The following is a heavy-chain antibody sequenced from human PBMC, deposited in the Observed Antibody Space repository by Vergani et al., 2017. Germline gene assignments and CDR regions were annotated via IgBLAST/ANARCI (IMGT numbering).Heavy chain of an antibody. D-gene: IGHD3-10*01. Sequence: QVQLQQWGAGLLKPSETLSLTCAVYGGSFSGYYWSWIRQPPGEGLEWIGYMYHSGSTNYNPSLETRVTISGDTSKNQFSLKLNSVTAADTAVYYCGRVADFYGLGSRLLDLWGQGILVTVSS. V-gene: IGHV4-34*01. CDR3: GRVADFYGLGSRLLDL. J-gene: IGHJ5*02. CDR1: GGSFSGYY. CDR2: MYHSGST.